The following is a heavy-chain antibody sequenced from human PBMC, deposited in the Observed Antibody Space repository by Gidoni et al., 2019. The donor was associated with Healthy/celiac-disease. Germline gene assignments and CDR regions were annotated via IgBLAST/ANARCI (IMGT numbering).Heavy chain of an antibody. J-gene: IGHJ5*02. CDR3: ARGCITGTANRQNWFDP. Sequence: QVQLQESAPGLVKPSQTLSLTCTVSGGSISSGSYYWSWIRQPAGKGLEWIGRIYTRGSTNYNPSLKSRVTISVDTSKNQFSLKLSSVTAADTAVYYCARGCITGTANRQNWFDPWGQGTLVTVSS. V-gene: IGHV4-61*02. CDR1: GGSISSGSYY. CDR2: IYTRGST. D-gene: IGHD1-20*01.